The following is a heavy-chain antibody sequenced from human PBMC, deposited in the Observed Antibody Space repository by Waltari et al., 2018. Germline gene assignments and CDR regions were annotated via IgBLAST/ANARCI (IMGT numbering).Heavy chain of an antibody. Sequence: QVQLIQSGAEVKKPGASVKVSCTASGYTFTTYGITWDRKHPGQGLEWMGWISVDNGHTSYAQKLQDRVTMTTDTSTSTAYMELRSPTSDDTAVYYCARVGGNRYYYDGRGFVYYFDYWGQGTLVTVSS. CDR2: ISVDNGHT. J-gene: IGHJ4*02. V-gene: IGHV1-18*01. D-gene: IGHD3-22*01. CDR3: ARVGGNRYYYDGRGFVYYFDY. CDR1: GYTFTTYG.